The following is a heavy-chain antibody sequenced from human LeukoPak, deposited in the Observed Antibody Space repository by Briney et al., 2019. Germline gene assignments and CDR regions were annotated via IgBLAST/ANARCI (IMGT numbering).Heavy chain of an antibody. CDR3: AKDAQRGFDYRNSLEY. Sequence: GGSLRLSCVASQFTFSHYGMHWVRQAPGKGLEWVAVIWNDGSSQYYADSVKGRFTISRDNFQKTVYLQMNSLRAEDTAVYYCAKDAQRGFDYRNSLEYWGQGTLVTVSS. CDR2: IWNDGSSQ. J-gene: IGHJ4*02. CDR1: QFTFSHYG. V-gene: IGHV3-33*06. D-gene: IGHD4-11*01.